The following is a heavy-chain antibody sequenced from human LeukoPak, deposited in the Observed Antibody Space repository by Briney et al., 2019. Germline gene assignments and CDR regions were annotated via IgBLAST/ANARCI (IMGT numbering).Heavy chain of an antibody. Sequence: PSETLSVTCTVSGGSISSSSYYWGCIRQPPGKGLEWIGSIYYSGSTYYNPSLKSRVTISVDTSKNQFSLKLSSVTAADTAVYYCARSYGDYLNWFDPWGQGTLVTVSS. CDR3: ARSYGDYLNWFDP. J-gene: IGHJ5*02. CDR1: GGSISSSSYY. CDR2: IYYSGST. V-gene: IGHV4-39*01. D-gene: IGHD4-17*01.